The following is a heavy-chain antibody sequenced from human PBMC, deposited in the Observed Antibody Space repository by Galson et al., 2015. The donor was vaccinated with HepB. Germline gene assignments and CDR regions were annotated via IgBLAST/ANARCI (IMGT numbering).Heavy chain of an antibody. CDR2: IRGSGGST. J-gene: IGHJ5*02. CDR1: GFTFSSYA. V-gene: IGHV3-23*01. D-gene: IGHD6-19*01. Sequence: PLRLSCAAPGFTFSSYAMSWVRQAPRKGLEWVSAIRGSGGSTYYADSVKGRFTISRDNSKNILYLQMNSLRGEDTAVYYCAKEGQWLVVFGWFDPWGQGTLVTVSS. CDR3: AKEGQWLVVFGWFDP.